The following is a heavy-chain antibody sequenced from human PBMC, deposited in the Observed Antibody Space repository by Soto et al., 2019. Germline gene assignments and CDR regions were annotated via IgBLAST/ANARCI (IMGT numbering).Heavy chain of an antibody. D-gene: IGHD3-3*01. Sequence: GASVKVSCKASGYAFTSYGISWVRQAPGQGLEWMGWISAYNGNTNYAQKLQGRVTMTTDTSTSTAYMELRSLRSDDTAVYYCARDRGYDFWSGYPLDAFDIWGQGTMVTVSS. J-gene: IGHJ3*02. CDR2: ISAYNGNT. CDR3: ARDRGYDFWSGYPLDAFDI. V-gene: IGHV1-18*04. CDR1: GYAFTSYG.